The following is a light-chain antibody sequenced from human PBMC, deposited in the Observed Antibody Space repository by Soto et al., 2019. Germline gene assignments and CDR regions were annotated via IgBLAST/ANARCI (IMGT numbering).Light chain of an antibody. CDR1: QGIGNS. CDR2: WTS. Sequence: DIQMTQSPSSLSASVGDRVTITCRASQGIGNSLAWYQQKPGKVPQLLIYWTSTLQSGVPSRFSGSGSGTDFTLTISILQPEDVATYYCQKYDRVPGTFGQGTKVEVK. J-gene: IGKJ1*01. CDR3: QKYDRVPGT. V-gene: IGKV1-27*01.